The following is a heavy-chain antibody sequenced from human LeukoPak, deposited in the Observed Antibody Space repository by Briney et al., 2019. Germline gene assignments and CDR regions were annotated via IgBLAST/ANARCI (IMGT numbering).Heavy chain of an antibody. V-gene: IGHV3-23*01. CDR1: GFTFSNYA. D-gene: IGHD5-24*01. CDR2: ISGSASST. CDR3: AMKAVPRPRLHDAFDF. Sequence: GGSLRLSCAASGFTFSNYAMSWVRQAPGKGLEWVSAISGSASSTYRADSVKGRFTISRDNSKNTPYLQMNSLRADDTAVYYCAMKAVPRPRLHDAFDFWGQGTVVSVSS. J-gene: IGHJ3*01.